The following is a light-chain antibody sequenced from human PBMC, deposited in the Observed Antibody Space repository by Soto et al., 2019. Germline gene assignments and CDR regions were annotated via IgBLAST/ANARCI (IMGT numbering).Light chain of an antibody. CDR2: KAS. J-gene: IGKJ5*01. V-gene: IGKV1-5*03. CDR3: QQYNSHYT. Sequence: DIQMTQSPSTLSASVGDRVTITCRASQSISSWLAWYQQKPGKAPKLLIYKASSLESGVPSRFSGSGSGTEFTLTIRSLKPDDFATYYCQQYNSHYTFGQGTRLEIK. CDR1: QSISSW.